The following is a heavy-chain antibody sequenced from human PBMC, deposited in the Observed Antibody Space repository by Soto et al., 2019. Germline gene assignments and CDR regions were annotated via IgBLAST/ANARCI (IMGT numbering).Heavy chain of an antibody. CDR1: GFTFTNYW. Sequence: GGSLRLSCVASGFTFTNYWMTWVRQAPGKGLEWVANINKDGSEESYVDSVKGRFTISRDNADNSVYLQMNSLRAEDTALYYCGRDEVRNGVGVWGQGTTVT. J-gene: IGHJ6*02. V-gene: IGHV3-7*01. CDR3: GRDEVRNGVGV. CDR2: INKDGSEE.